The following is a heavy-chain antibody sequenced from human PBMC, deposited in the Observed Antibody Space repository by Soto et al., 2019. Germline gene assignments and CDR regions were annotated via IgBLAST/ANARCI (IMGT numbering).Heavy chain of an antibody. CDR1: GFTVNSNY. V-gene: IGHV3-66*01. D-gene: IGHD4-17*01. J-gene: IGHJ4*02. CDR3: ARAPLYGGNSV. Sequence: EVQLVESGGGLVQPGGSLRLSCAASGFTVNSNYMTWVRQAPGTGLEWVSVIYSGGSTYYADSVKGRFIISRDNSKNTLDLQMNSLRAEDTAVYYCARAPLYGGNSVWGQGTLVTVSS. CDR2: IYSGGST.